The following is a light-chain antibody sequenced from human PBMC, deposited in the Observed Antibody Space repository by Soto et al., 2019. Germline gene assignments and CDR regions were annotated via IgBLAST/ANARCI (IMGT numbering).Light chain of an antibody. Sequence: SYELTQPPSVSVAPGKTARMTCGGNNIGSKSVHWYQQKPGQAPVLVIDYDSDRPSGIPERFSGSNSENTAALTISRVEAEDEADYYCQVWDSSSDHVIFGGGTKLTVL. J-gene: IGLJ2*01. CDR1: NIGSKS. CDR3: QVWDSSSDHVI. V-gene: IGLV3-21*04. CDR2: YDS.